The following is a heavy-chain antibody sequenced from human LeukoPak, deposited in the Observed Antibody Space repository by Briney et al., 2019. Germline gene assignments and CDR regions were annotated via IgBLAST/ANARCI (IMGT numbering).Heavy chain of an antibody. J-gene: IGHJ4*02. CDR3: ARVLKGRAPFDY. V-gene: IGHV4-38-2*02. CDR1: GYSISSNFY. CDR2: IYHSGST. Sequence: SETLSLTCTVSGYSISSNFYWGWIRQSPAKGLEWIGSIYHSGSTYYNPSLKSRVTISVDTSKNQFSLKLSSVTAADTAVYYCARVLKGRAPFDYWGQGTLVTVSS.